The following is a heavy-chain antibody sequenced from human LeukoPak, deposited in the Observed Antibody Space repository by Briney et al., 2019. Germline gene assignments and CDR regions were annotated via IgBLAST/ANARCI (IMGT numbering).Heavy chain of an antibody. V-gene: IGHV4-4*02. J-gene: IGHJ4*02. Sequence: SETLSLTCTVSGDSISSNNWWSWVRPPPGKGLEWIGEVYHSGSTNYNPSLTSRVIISVDKSKNQFSLNLSSVTAADTAVYYCARVTHYYGSGAWYYFDYWGQGTLVTVSS. CDR2: VYHSGST. CDR1: GDSISSNNW. CDR3: ARVTHYYGSGAWYYFDY. D-gene: IGHD3-10*01.